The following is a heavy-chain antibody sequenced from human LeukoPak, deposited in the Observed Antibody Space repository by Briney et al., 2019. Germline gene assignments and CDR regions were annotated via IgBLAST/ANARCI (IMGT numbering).Heavy chain of an antibody. Sequence: PSETLSLTCTVSGGSISSGDFYWSWIRQPAGKGLEWIGRIYTSGSTNYNPSLQSRVTISVDTSKNQFSLKLSSVTAADTAVYYCASAGWKKSFDYWGQGTLVTVSS. CDR3: ASAGWKKSFDY. CDR2: IYTSGST. V-gene: IGHV4-61*02. J-gene: IGHJ4*02. CDR1: GGSISSGDFY. D-gene: IGHD1-1*01.